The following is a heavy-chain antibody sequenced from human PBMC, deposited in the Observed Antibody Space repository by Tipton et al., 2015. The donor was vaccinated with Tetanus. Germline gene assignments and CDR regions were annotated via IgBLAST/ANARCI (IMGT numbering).Heavy chain of an antibody. CDR3: ARATMVRGVLYMDV. J-gene: IGHJ6*02. V-gene: IGHV4-59*08. CDR1: GGSISPYY. D-gene: IGHD3-10*01. Sequence: TLSLTCTVSGGSISPYYWSWIRQPPGKGLEWIGYIYYSGNTNYNPSLKSRVTISVDTPKNHFSLKLSSVTAADTAVYYCARATMVRGVLYMDVWGQGTTVTVSS. CDR2: IYYSGNT.